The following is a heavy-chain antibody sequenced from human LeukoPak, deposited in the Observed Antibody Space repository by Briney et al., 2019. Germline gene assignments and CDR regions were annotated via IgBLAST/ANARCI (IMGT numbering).Heavy chain of an antibody. CDR3: ASAPRLRYFDWLLN. CDR2: ISGSGGST. Sequence: GGSLRLSCAASGFTFSSYAMIWGRQAPGKGLEWVSGISGSGGSTYYADSVKGRFTISRDNSKNTLYLQMNSLRAEDTAVYYCASAPRLRYFDWLLNWGQGTLVTVSS. D-gene: IGHD3-9*01. V-gene: IGHV3-23*01. CDR1: GFTFSSYA. J-gene: IGHJ4*02.